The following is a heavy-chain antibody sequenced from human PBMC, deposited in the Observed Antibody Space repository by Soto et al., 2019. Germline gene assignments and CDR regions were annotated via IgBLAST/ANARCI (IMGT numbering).Heavy chain of an antibody. D-gene: IGHD3-22*01. CDR1: GYTFTSYD. CDR3: AREGSGYAYYYGMDV. J-gene: IGHJ6*02. V-gene: IGHV1-8*01. Sequence: ASVKVSCKASGYTFTSYDINWVRQATGQGLEWMGWMNPNSGNTGYAQKFQGRVTMTRNTSISTAYMELSSLRSEDTAVYYCAREGSGYAYYYGMDVWGQGTTVTASS. CDR2: MNPNSGNT.